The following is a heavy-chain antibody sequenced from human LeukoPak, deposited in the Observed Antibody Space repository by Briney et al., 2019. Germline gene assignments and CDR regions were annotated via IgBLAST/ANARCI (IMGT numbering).Heavy chain of an antibody. D-gene: IGHD3-22*01. J-gene: IGHJ3*02. CDR1: GGSISSISYY. CDR3: ARVSGITMIVVVQSDGFDI. V-gene: IGHV4-39*07. Sequence: SETLSLTCTVSGGSISSISYYWGWIRQPPGKGLEWIGTVYYSETYYNPSLKSRVTISADTSKNQFSLKLSSVTAADTAVYYCARVSGITMIVVVQSDGFDIWGQGTMVSVSS. CDR2: VYYSET.